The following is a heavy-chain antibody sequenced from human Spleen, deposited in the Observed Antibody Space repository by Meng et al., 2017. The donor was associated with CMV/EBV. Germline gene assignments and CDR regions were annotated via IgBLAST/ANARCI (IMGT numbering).Heavy chain of an antibody. Sequence: ASVKVSCKASGFTFTTYYVHWVRQAPGQGLEWMGIINPSGTSTSYAQKFQGRVTMTTDTSTRTAYMEMRSLTSDDTAVYYCAREEMATVTTWWLDPWGQGTRVTVSS. J-gene: IGHJ5*02. D-gene: IGHD4-17*01. CDR2: INPSGTST. CDR1: GFTFTTYY. V-gene: IGHV1-46*01. CDR3: AREEMATVTTWWLDP.